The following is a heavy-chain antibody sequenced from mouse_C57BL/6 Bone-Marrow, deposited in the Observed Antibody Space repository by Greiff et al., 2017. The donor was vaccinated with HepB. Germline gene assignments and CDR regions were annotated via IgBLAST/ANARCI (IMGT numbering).Heavy chain of an antibody. CDR1: GYTFTDYN. D-gene: IGHD1-1*01. CDR2: INPNNGGT. V-gene: IGHV1-22*01. CDR3: AREGGPYGSSSWFAY. Sequence: EVQLQQSGPELVKPGASVKMSCKASGYTFTDYNMHWVKQSHGKSLEWIGYINPNNGGTSYNQKFKGKATLTVNKSSSTAYMELRSLTSEDSAVYYCAREGGPYGSSSWFAYWGQGTLVTASA. J-gene: IGHJ3*01.